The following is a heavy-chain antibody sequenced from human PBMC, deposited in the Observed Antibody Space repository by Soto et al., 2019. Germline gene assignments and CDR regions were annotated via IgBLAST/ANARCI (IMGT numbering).Heavy chain of an antibody. CDR1: GYTFTSYG. D-gene: IGHD2-2*01. V-gene: IGHV1-18*01. CDR2: ISAYNGNT. J-gene: IGHJ5*02. Sequence: ASVKVSCKASGYTFTSYGISWVRQAPGQGLEWMGWISAYNGNTNYAQKLQGRVTMTTDTSTSTAYMELRSLRSDDTAVYYCARERGVGYCSSTSCQNRNWFEPWGQGTLVTVSS. CDR3: ARERGVGYCSSTSCQNRNWFEP.